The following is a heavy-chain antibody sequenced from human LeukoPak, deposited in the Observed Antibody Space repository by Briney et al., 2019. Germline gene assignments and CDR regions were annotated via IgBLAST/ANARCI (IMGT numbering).Heavy chain of an antibody. CDR3: ARDPLGTRPGFDC. Sequence: GGSLRLSCAASGFTFSSYAMHWVRQAPGKGLEWVAVTSYDGSNKYYADSVKGRFTISRDNSKNTLYLQMNSLRAEDTAVYYCARDPLGTRPGFDCWGQGTLVTVSS. J-gene: IGHJ4*02. V-gene: IGHV3-30*04. D-gene: IGHD1-1*01. CDR2: TSYDGSNK. CDR1: GFTFSSYA.